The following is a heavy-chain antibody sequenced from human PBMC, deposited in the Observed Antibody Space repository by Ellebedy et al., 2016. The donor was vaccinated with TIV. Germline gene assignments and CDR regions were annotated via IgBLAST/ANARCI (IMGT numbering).Heavy chain of an antibody. CDR2: IYYSGST. D-gene: IGHD3-3*01. J-gene: IGHJ6*02. V-gene: IGHV4-59*08. CDR1: GGSISSYY. CDR3: ARQYDFRSGYYPYYYYGMDV. Sequence: SETLSLTCTVSGGSISSYYWSWIRQPPGKGLEWIGYIYYSGSTNYNPSLKSRVTISVDTSKNQFSLKLSSVTAADTAVYYCARQYDFRSGYYPYYYYGMDVWGQGTTVTVSS.